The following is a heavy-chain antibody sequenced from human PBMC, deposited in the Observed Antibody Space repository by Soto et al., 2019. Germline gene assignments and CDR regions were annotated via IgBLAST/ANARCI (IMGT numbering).Heavy chain of an antibody. V-gene: IGHV4-34*01. J-gene: IGHJ6*02. CDR1: GGSFSNYY. Sequence: QVQLQQWGAGLLKPSETLSLTCAIYGGSFSNYYWNWIRQPPGKGLEWMGKINHNGSTNYSPSLKSRLTISVDTSKHQVSLKLISVTAADTAVYFCGRGLGYSNASGSYYSGMDVWGQGTTVTVSS. D-gene: IGHD5-12*01. CDR2: INHNGST. CDR3: GRGLGYSNASGSYYSGMDV.